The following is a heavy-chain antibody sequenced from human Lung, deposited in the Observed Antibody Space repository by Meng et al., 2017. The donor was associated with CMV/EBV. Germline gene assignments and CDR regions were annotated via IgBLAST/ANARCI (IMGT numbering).Heavy chain of an antibody. CDR3: ARSYNGKYYPPYYYYYYGMDV. CDR2: IHYDESDK. Sequence: GGSXRLXXTAAGFYFSDYGMHWVRQAPGKGLEWVTFIHYDESDKYYTDSVKGRFTISRDNSKKTLYLQMNSLRAEDTAVYYCARSYNGKYYPPYYYYYYGMDVXGQGXTVTVSS. J-gene: IGHJ6*02. CDR1: GFYFSDYG. V-gene: IGHV3-30*02. D-gene: IGHD1-26*01.